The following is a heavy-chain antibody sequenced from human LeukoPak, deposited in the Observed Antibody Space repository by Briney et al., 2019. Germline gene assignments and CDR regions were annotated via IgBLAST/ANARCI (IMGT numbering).Heavy chain of an antibody. CDR1: NDSISSGDYY. V-gene: IGHV4-30-4*01. D-gene: IGHD2-15*01. Sequence: SETLSLTCTVSNDSISSGDYYWNWIRQPPGKGLEWIGYIVHRGGTSYSPSLKSRIFFSVDTSQNQFSLKLNSVPAADTAVYYCVREILYCSGGSCYRGPFDNWGQGTLVTVSA. J-gene: IGHJ4*02. CDR2: IVHRGGT. CDR3: VREILYCSGGSCYRGPFDN.